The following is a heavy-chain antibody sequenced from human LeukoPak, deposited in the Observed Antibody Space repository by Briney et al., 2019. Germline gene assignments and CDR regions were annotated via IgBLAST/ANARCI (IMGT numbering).Heavy chain of an antibody. Sequence: ASVKVSCKASGYTFTSYGISWVRQAPGQGLEWMGWISDYNGNTNYAQKLQGRVTMTTDTSTSTAYMELRSLRSDDTAVYYCARGKLKRGYSYGYGYFDYWGQGTLVTVSS. CDR3: ARGKLKRGYSYGYGYFDY. D-gene: IGHD5-18*01. CDR2: ISDYNGNT. J-gene: IGHJ4*02. CDR1: GYTFTSYG. V-gene: IGHV1-18*01.